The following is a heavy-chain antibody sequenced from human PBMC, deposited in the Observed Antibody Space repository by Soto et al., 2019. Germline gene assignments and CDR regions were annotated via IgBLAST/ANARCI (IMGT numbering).Heavy chain of an antibody. CDR1: GFTFSNYE. D-gene: IGHD6-13*01. CDR2: ISNNGAHT. V-gene: IGHV3-64*01. CDR3: ARRGYGSRWPNVYMDV. J-gene: IGHJ6*03. Sequence: EAQLVESGGGLVQPGGSLSLSCEASGFTFSNYEMHWVRQAPGRGLDYVSGISNNGAHTDYAKSVKGRFTISRDNSENTLYLQMGSLRAEDMALYYCARRGYGSRWPNVYMDVWGKGTTVTVSS.